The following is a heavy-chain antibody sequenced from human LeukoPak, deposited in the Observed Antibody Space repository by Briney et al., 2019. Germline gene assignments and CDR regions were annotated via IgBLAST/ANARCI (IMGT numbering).Heavy chain of an antibody. Sequence: SETLFLTCTVSGRTISSYYSRWIRQPPGQGLHLITYIYYRGSTNYNPSLKSRVIISVDTSKNQFSLKLIFVTAAYTAFFFFKQKTAYEILTGYRYFYGMDVWGQGTTVTVSS. CDR1: GRTISSYY. CDR3: KQKTAYEILTGYRYFYGMDV. CDR2: IYYRGST. D-gene: IGHD3-9*01. V-gene: IGHV4-59*01. J-gene: IGHJ6*02.